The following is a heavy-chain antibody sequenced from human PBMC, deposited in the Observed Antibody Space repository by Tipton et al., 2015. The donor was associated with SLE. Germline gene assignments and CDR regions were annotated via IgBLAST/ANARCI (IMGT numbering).Heavy chain of an antibody. Sequence: TLSLTCAVYGGSFSGYYWSWIRQPPGKGLEWIGEINHSGRTNYNPSLKSRVTISEDTSKNQFPLKLSAVTAADTAVYYCARGEFVVVVAATYYFYGMDVWSQGTTVTVSS. CDR3: ARGEFVVVVAATYYFYGMDV. D-gene: IGHD2-15*01. CDR2: INHSGRT. J-gene: IGHJ6*02. CDR1: GGSFSGYY. V-gene: IGHV4-34*01.